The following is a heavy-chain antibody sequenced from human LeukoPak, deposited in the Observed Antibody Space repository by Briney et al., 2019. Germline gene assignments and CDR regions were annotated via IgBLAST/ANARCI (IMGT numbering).Heavy chain of an antibody. CDR3: ARGSYYDSSGYYTLTTPLDY. J-gene: IGHJ4*02. CDR1: GYTFTSYY. CDR2: INPSGGST. D-gene: IGHD3-22*01. V-gene: IGHV1-46*01. Sequence: ASVKVSCKASGYTFTSYYMHWVRQAPGQGLEWMGIINPSGGSTSYAQKFQGRVTMTRDTSTSTVHMELSSLRSEDTAVYYCARGSYYDSSGYYTLTTPLDYWGQGTLVTVSS.